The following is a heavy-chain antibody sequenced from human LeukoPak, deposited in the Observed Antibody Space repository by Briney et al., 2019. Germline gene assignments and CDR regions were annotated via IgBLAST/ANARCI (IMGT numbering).Heavy chain of an antibody. V-gene: IGHV3-53*05. D-gene: IGHD6-19*01. J-gene: IGHJ4*02. CDR1: GLTVISNY. CDR2: IYSGGST. Sequence: GGSLRLSCAASGLTVISNYMSWVRQAPGKGLEWVSVIYSGGSTFYADSVKGRFTISRDNSKNTLYLQMNSLRAEDTAVYYCAKDRTRITVAGDPDYWGQGTLVTVSS. CDR3: AKDRTRITVAGDPDY.